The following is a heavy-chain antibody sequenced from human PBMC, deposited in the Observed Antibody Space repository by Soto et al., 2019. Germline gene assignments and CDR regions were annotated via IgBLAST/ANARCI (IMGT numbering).Heavy chain of an antibody. CDR2: IRSKTDGGTT. CDR1: GFTFSNGW. Sequence: PGGSLRLSCAASGFTFSNGWMSWVRQAPGKGLEWVGRIRSKTDGGTTDYAAPGKGRFTISRDDSKNTLYLQMNSLKTEDTAVYYCTTAKRYSGYDASYYYYGMDVWGQGTTVTVSS. V-gene: IGHV3-15*01. CDR3: TTAKRYSGYDASYYYYGMDV. J-gene: IGHJ6*02. D-gene: IGHD5-12*01.